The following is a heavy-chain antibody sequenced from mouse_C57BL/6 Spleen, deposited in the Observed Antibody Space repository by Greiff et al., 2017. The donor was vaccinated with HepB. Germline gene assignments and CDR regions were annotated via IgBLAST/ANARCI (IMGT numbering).Heavy chain of an antibody. Sequence: LVESGAELVKPGASVKLSCKASGYTFTEYTIHWVKQRSGQGLEWIGWFYPGSGSIKYNEKFKDKATLTADKSSSTVYMELSRLTSEDSAVYFCARHEEVDGYYVWFAYWGQGTLVTVSA. CDR3: ARHEEVDGYYVWFAY. CDR1: GYTFTEYT. D-gene: IGHD2-3*01. CDR2: FYPGSGSI. V-gene: IGHV1-62-2*01. J-gene: IGHJ3*01.